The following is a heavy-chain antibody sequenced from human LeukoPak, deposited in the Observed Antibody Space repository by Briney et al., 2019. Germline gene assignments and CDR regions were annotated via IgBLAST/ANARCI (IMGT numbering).Heavy chain of an antibody. CDR1: GGSISNYY. V-gene: IGHV4-4*07. CDR3: ARDRRIAVAGTSAFDI. CDR2: IYSRGIT. J-gene: IGHJ3*02. Sequence: SETLSLTCTVSGGSISNYYWSWVRQPAGKRLEWVGRIYSRGITNYNPSLKSRVTMSVDTSKNQFSLKLNSVTAADTAIYYCARDRRIAVAGTSAFDIWGQGTMVTVSS. D-gene: IGHD6-19*01.